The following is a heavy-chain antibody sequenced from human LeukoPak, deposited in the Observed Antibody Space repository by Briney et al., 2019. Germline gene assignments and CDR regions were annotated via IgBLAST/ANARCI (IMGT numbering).Heavy chain of an antibody. CDR3: ARDQGYYDSSGYCDY. D-gene: IGHD3-22*01. CDR1: GFTFSSYA. V-gene: IGHV3-30-3*01. Sequence: PGGSLRLSCAASGFTFSSYAMHWVRQAPGKGLEWVAVISYDGSSKYYADSVKGRFTISRDNSKNTLYLQMNSLRAEDTAVYYCARDQGYYDSSGYCDYWGQGTLVTVSS. J-gene: IGHJ4*02. CDR2: ISYDGSSK.